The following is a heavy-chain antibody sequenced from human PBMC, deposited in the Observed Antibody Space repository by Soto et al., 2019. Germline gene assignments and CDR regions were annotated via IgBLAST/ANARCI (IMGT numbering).Heavy chain of an antibody. J-gene: IGHJ4*02. Sequence: ASVKVSCKASGYTFTSYDINWVRQATGQGLEWMGWMNPNSGNTGYAQKFQGRVTMTRNTSISTAYMELSSLRSEDTAVYYCARVGGLRDSENYWGQGTLVTVPP. D-gene: IGHD3-10*01. V-gene: IGHV1-8*01. CDR1: GYTFTSYD. CDR2: MNPNSGNT. CDR3: ARVGGLRDSENY.